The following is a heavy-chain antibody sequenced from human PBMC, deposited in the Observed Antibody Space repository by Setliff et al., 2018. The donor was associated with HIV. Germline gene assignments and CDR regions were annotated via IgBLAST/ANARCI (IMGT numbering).Heavy chain of an antibody. CDR1: GDSINSYY. Sequence: PSETLSLTCTVSGDSINSYYWSWVRQPPGKGLEWIGYIYTSGSINYNPSLKSRVTISVDTSKNQFSLKLSSVTAADTAVYYCARLGELEQDYWGQGTLVTVSS. J-gene: IGHJ4*02. V-gene: IGHV4-4*08. D-gene: IGHD1-1*01. CDR2: IYTSGSI. CDR3: ARLGELEQDY.